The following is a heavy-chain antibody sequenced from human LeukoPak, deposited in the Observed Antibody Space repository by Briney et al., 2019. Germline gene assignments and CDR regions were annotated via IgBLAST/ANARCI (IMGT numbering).Heavy chain of an antibody. J-gene: IGHJ3*02. CDR3: ARGHYYGSGAHDAFDI. Sequence: RASVKVSCKASGYTFTSYDINWVRQATGQGLEWMGWMNPNSGNTGYAQKFQGRVTMTRNTSISTAYMELSSLRSEDTAVYYCARGHYYGSGAHDAFDIWGQGTMVTVSS. V-gene: IGHV1-8*01. CDR2: MNPNSGNT. CDR1: GYTFTSYD. D-gene: IGHD3-10*01.